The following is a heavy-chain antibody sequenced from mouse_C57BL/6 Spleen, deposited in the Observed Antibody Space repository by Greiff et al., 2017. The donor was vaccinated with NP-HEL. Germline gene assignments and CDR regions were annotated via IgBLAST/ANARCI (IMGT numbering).Heavy chain of an antibody. J-gene: IGHJ2*01. CDR1: GFTFSSYA. CDR3: TRDSYGNYAHYFDY. V-gene: IGHV5-9-1*02. CDR2: ISSGGDYI. D-gene: IGHD2-1*01. Sequence: EVMLVESGEGLVKPGGSLKLSCAASGFTFSSYAMSWVRQTPEKRLEWVAYISSGGDYIYYADTVKGRFTISRDNARNTLYLQMSSLKSEDTAMYYCTRDSYGNYAHYFDYWGQGTTLTVSS.